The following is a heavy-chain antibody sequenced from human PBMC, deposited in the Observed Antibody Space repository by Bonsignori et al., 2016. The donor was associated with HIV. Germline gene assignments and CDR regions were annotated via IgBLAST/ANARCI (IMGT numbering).Heavy chain of an antibody. V-gene: IGHV1-8*01. D-gene: IGHD1-1*01. CDR2: MNPNSGNT. J-gene: IGHJ3*02. Sequence: WVRQAPGQGLEWMGWMNPNSGNTGYAQKFQGRVTMTRNTSISTAYMELSSLRSEDTAVYHCARASHLEMKGYGALDIWARDNGHRLL. CDR3: ARASHLEMKGYGALDI.